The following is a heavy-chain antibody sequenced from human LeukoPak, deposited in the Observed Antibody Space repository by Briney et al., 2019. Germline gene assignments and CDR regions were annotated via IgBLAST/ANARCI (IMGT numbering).Heavy chain of an antibody. D-gene: IGHD3-22*01. V-gene: IGHV3-30-3*01. CDR1: GFTFSSYA. J-gene: IGHJ4*02. CDR2: ISYDGSNK. Sequence: PGRSLRLSCAASGFTFSSYAMHWVRQAPGKGLEWVAVISYDGSNKYYADSVKGRFTISRDNSKNTLYLQMNSLRAEDTAVYYCARDVYYYDSSGYPYWGQGTLVTVSS. CDR3: ARDVYYYDSSGYPY.